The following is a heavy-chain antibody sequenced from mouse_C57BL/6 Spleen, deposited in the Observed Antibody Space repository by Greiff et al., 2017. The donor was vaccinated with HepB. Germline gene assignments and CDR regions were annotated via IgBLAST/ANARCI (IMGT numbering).Heavy chain of an antibody. CDR1: GYTFTSYW. J-gene: IGHJ3*01. V-gene: IGHV1-69*01. D-gene: IGHD1-1*02. CDR2: IDPSASYP. CDR3: ARRWGYPWFAY. Sequence: QVQLKQPGAELVMPGASVKLSCKASGYTFTSYWMHWVKQRPGQGLEWIGEIDPSASYPNYNQKFKGKATLTVDKSTSTDYMQLSSLTSEDSEVYYCARRWGYPWFAYWGQGILVTVSA.